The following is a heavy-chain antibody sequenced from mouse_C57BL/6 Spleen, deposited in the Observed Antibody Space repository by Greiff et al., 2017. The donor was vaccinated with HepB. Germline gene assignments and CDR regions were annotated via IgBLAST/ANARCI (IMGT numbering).Heavy chain of an antibody. V-gene: IGHV5-16*01. D-gene: IGHD2-5*01. J-gene: IGHJ4*01. Sequence: EVKLMESEGGLVQPGSSMKLSCTASGFTFSDYYMAWVRQVPEKGLEWVANINYDGSSTYYLDSLKSRFIISRDNAKNILYLQMSSLKSEDTATYYCAREASNYYAMDYWGQGTSVTVSS. CDR1: GFTFSDYY. CDR2: INYDGSST. CDR3: AREASNYYAMDY.